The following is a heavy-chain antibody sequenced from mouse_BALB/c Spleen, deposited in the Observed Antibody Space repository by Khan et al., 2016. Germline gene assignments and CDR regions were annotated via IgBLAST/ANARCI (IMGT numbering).Heavy chain of an antibody. J-gene: IGHJ3*01. CDR1: GFDFNRYW. Sequence: EALFLESGGGLVQPGGSLKLSCAASGFDFNRYWMSWVRQAPGKGLEWIGEINPDSSTINYTPSLKDKFIISRDNAKNTLYLQMSKVRSEDTALYYCARAGYYGYLAYWGQGTLVTVSA. V-gene: IGHV4-1*02. CDR2: INPDSSTI. CDR3: ARAGYYGYLAY. D-gene: IGHD1-1*01.